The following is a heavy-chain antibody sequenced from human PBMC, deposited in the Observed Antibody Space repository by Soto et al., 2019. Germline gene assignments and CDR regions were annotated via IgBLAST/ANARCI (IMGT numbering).Heavy chain of an antibody. CDR3: SRADYYYDSSGSIPTRAFDI. D-gene: IGHD3-22*01. CDR1: GDSVSSNSAA. Sequence: SQTLSLTCAISGDSVSSNSAAWNWIRRSPSGGLEWLGRTYYRSRWYSDYAVSVRSRITINPDTSKNQFSLHLNSVTPEDTAVYYCSRADYYYDSSGSIPTRAFDIWGQGTMVTVSS. J-gene: IGHJ3*02. V-gene: IGHV6-1*01. CDR2: TYYRSRWYS.